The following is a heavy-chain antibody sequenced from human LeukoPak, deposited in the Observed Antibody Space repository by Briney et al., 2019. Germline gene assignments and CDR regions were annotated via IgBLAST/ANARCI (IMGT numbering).Heavy chain of an antibody. Sequence: SETLSLTCTVSGGSISDYYWSWIRPPPGKGLEWIGYIYYTGSTSYNPTLKSRVIMSVDTSQNQFSLKLRSVTAADTAVYYCAREDSGYDYSPFYYWGQGILVTVSS. J-gene: IGHJ4*02. CDR3: AREDSGYDYSPFYY. D-gene: IGHD5-12*01. CDR2: IYYTGST. V-gene: IGHV4-59*01. CDR1: GGSISDYY.